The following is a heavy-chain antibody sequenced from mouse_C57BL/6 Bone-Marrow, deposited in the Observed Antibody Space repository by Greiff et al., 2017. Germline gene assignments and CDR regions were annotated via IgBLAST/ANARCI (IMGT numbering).Heavy chain of an antibody. Sequence: EVQLVESGAGLVKPGGSLKLSCAASGFTFSSYAMSWVRQTPEKRLEWVAYISSGGDYIYYAHTVKGRFTFSRDNARNTLYVQMSSLNSEDTDMYYCTWVDYYGSSYDIDCWGQGNTLTVCS. V-gene: IGHV5-9-1*02. CDR2: ISSGGDYI. D-gene: IGHD1-1*01. J-gene: IGHJ2*01. CDR1: GFTFSSYA. CDR3: TWVDYYGSSYDIDC.